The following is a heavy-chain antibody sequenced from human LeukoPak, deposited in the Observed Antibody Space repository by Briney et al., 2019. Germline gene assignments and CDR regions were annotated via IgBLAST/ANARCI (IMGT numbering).Heavy chain of an antibody. CDR3: ARDRSSGWYYGWYFGL. Sequence: GGSLRLSCAASGFTFGNYAMSWIRQAPGKGLQWVSAISSSGGGTYYANSVKGRFTISRDNSKNTVHLQMNSLRAEDTAVYYCARDRSSGWYYGWYFGLWGRGTLVTVSS. V-gene: IGHV3-23*01. CDR2: ISSSGGGT. CDR1: GFTFGNYA. J-gene: IGHJ2*01. D-gene: IGHD6-19*01.